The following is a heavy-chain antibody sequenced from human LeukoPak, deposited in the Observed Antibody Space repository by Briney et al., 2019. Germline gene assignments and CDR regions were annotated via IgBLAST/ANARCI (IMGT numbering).Heavy chain of an antibody. V-gene: IGHV4-59*01. J-gene: IGHJ5*02. D-gene: IGHD5-18*01. CDR2: IYYGGST. CDR1: GVSISNNY. CDR3: SRDLRNYGYSPRWLDP. Sequence: SETLSLTCAVSGVSISNNYWSWIRQPPGKGLEWIGYIYYGGSTSYNPLLKSRATISAETTKNQFSLKLSSVTAADAAVYYCSRDLRNYGYSPRWLDPWGQGTLVTVSS.